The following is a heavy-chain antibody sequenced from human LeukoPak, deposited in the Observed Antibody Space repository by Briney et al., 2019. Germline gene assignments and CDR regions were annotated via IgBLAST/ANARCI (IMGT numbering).Heavy chain of an antibody. CDR3: ARSATVTTGYFDY. J-gene: IGHJ4*02. CDR2: IYSNGNT. CDR1: GGSISSSGHY. D-gene: IGHD4-17*01. Sequence: SETLSLTCSVSGGSISSSGHYWGWIRQSPEKGLDWIGSIYSNGNTYYNPSVRSRVTISVDTSKNQFSLKLTSVTAAETAVYYCARSATVTTGYFDYWGQGALVTVSS. V-gene: IGHV4-39*07.